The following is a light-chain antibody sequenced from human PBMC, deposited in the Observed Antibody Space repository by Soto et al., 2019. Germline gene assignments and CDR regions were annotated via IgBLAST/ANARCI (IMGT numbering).Light chain of an antibody. CDR1: QRTSSR. CDR3: QHCNRYSPGWS. J-gene: IGKJ1*01. V-gene: IGKV1-5*03. CDR2: KAS. Sequence: DIQMTQSPSTLSASVGDRVTITCRASQRTSSRLAWYQQKPGKAPKLLIYKASSLESGVPTRFRGRGSGTEFTHTINSLYPDDFATCYCQHCNRYSPGWSFGQRTKVQI.